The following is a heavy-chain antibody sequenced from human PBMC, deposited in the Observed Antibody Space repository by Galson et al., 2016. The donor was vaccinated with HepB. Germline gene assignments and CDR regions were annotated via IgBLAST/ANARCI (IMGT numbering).Heavy chain of an antibody. CDR1: GFTFSDYY. J-gene: IGHJ4*02. D-gene: IGHD3-16*01. CDR3: ARDGRLGSCDY. CDR2: VSSSSSST. V-gene: IGHV3-11*06. Sequence: SLRLSCAASGFTFSDYYMSWIRQAPGKGLEWISYVSSSSSSTEYSDSVKGRFTISRDNAKNSLYLQMNSLRADDTAVYYCARDGRLGSCDYWGQGTLVTVSS.